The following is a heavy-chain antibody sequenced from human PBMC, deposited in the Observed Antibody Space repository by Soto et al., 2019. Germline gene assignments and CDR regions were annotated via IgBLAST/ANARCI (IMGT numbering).Heavy chain of an antibody. CDR3: ARTELIVVVSATDY. CDR1: GFTFISYG. V-gene: IGHV3-30*03. J-gene: IGHJ4*02. D-gene: IGHD3-22*01. CDR2: ISYDGSNK. Sequence: PGRSLRLSCASSGFTFISYGMHWVRQAPGKGLEWVAVISYDGSNKYYADSVKGRFTISRDNSKNTLYLQMNSLRAEDTAVYYCARTELIVVVSATDYWGQGTLVTVSS.